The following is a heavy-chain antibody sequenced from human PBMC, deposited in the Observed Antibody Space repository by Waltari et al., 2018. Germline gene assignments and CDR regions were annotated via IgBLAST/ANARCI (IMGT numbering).Heavy chain of an antibody. D-gene: IGHD2-15*01. J-gene: IGHJ4*02. V-gene: IGHV4-4*02. Sequence: QFRLRESGPGLVKPSGTLSLTCAVSGDSMSSTDWWSWVRQSPRKGLEWIGQVQRSGRTNYNPSFASRVTISVDASTNQFSLKVTSATAADTAVYFCARDRGRGIYLDSWGQGTLVTVSP. CDR1: GDSMSSTDW. CDR2: VQRSGRT. CDR3: ARDRGRGIYLDS.